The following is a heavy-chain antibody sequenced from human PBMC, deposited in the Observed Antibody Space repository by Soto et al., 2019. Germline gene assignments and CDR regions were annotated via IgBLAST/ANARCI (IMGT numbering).Heavy chain of an antibody. CDR3: ARDSGYDFVSEFGWVDY. D-gene: IGHD5-12*01. CDR1: GFTFSSYG. J-gene: IGHJ4*02. V-gene: IGHV3-33*01. CDR2: IWYDGSNK. Sequence: QVQLVESGGGVVQPGRSLRLSCAASGFTFSSYGMHWVRQAPGKGLEWVAVIWYDGSNKYYADSVKGRFTISRDNSKNTLYLQMNSLRAEDTAVYYCARDSGYDFVSEFGWVDYWGQGTLVTVSS.